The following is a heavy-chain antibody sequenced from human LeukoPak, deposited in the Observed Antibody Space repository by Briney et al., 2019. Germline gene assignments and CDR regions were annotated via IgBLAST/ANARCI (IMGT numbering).Heavy chain of an antibody. CDR1: GYSFTSYW. D-gene: IGHD4-17*01. CDR2: IYPGDSDT. J-gene: IGHJ5*02. V-gene: IGHV5-51*01. Sequence: RGAYLKISCKGSGYSFTSYWIGWVRQLPGKGLELMGIIYPGDSDTTYSPSFQGQVTISVDKSISTAYLQWSSLKAPDTAMYYCVKKHDYGDFPGSWGQGTLVTDSS. CDR3: VKKHDYGDFPGS.